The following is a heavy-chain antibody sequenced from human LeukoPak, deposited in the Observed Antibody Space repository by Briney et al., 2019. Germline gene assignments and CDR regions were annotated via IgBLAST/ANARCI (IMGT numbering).Heavy chain of an antibody. CDR2: ISGSGAST. D-gene: IGHD3-22*01. J-gene: IGHJ4*02. CDR1: GFTFSSYA. Sequence: PGGSLRLSCAASGFTFSSYAMSWVRQAPGKGLEWVSGISGSGASTYYADSVKGRFTISRDNSKNTLYLHMNSLRAEDTAVYYCAKHDSRTRTQIDYWGQGTLVTVSS. V-gene: IGHV3-23*01. CDR3: AKHDSRTRTQIDY.